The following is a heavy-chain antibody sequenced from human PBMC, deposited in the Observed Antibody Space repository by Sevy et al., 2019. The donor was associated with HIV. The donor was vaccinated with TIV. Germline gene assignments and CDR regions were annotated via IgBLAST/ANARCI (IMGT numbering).Heavy chain of an antibody. D-gene: IGHD4-17*01. Sequence: GWSLRLSCAASGFTFSSYSMNWVRQAPGKGLEWVSYISSSSSTIYYADSVKGRFTISRDNAKNSLYLQMNSLRDEDTAVYYCAREEHDYGDYGGAFDFWGQGTMVTVSS. CDR2: ISSSSSTI. CDR3: AREEHDYGDYGGAFDF. CDR1: GFTFSSYS. J-gene: IGHJ3*01. V-gene: IGHV3-48*02.